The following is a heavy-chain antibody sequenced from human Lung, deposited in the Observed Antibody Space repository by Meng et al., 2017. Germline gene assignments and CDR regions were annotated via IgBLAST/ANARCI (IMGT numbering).Heavy chain of an antibody. J-gene: IGHJ4*02. CDR1: GDNFPDYY. Sequence: QGQLLQAGGEVKKPGASVKVSCKPSGDNFPDYYIHWVRRAPGQGLEWMGRINPKSGDTHYAQKFQARVTMTGDTSISTAYMELSGLRSDDTAMYYCARDEDISAAGKLFGDYWGQGTLVTVSS. D-gene: IGHD6-25*01. CDR2: INPKSGDT. V-gene: IGHV1-2*06. CDR3: ARDEDISAAGKLFGDY.